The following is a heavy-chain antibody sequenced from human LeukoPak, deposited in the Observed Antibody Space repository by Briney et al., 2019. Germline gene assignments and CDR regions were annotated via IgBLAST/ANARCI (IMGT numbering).Heavy chain of an antibody. CDR1: GFTFDDYA. V-gene: IGHV3-9*01. CDR3: AKDRGSSWYFDY. J-gene: IGHJ4*02. D-gene: IGHD6-13*01. CDR2: ISWNSGSI. Sequence: PGRSLSLSCAASGFTFDDYAMHWVRQAPGKGLEWVSGISWNSGSIGYADSVKGRFTISRDNAKNSLYLQMNSLRAEDTALYYCAKDRGSSWYFDYWGQGTLVTVSS.